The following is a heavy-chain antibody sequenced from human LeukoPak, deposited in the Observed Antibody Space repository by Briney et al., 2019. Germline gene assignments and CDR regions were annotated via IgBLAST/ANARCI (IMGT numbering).Heavy chain of an antibody. CDR1: GGSISNYY. Sequence: PSETLSLTCTVSGGSISNYYWSWIRQPPGKGLEWIGYIYYSGSTNYNPSLKSRVTISVDTPKNQFSLKLSSVTAADTAVYYCARTNYGSGSSVDYWGQGTLVTVSS. CDR3: ARTNYGSGSSVDY. D-gene: IGHD3-10*01. J-gene: IGHJ4*02. V-gene: IGHV4-59*12. CDR2: IYYSGST.